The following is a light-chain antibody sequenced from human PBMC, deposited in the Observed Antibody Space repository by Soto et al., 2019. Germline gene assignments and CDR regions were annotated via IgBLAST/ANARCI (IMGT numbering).Light chain of an antibody. CDR3: NSYTNSSAVV. CDR2: AVS. Sequence: QSALTQPASVSGSPGQSITISCTGTSSDVGLYDYVSWYQQHPGKAPQLMIYAVSNRPSGVSNRFSASKSGNTASLTISGLQAEDEADYYCNSYTNSSAVVFGGGTKVTVL. J-gene: IGLJ2*01. CDR1: SSDVGLYDY. V-gene: IGLV2-14*01.